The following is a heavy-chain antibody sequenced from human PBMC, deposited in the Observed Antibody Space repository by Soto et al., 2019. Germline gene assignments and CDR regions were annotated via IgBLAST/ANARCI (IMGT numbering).Heavy chain of an antibody. J-gene: IGHJ4*02. D-gene: IGHD1-26*01. V-gene: IGHV3-66*01. CDR2: IYSGGST. CDR3: ARESIVGATNTFDY. Sequence: GGSLRLSCAASGFTVSSNYMSWVRQAPGKGLEWVSIIYSGGSTYYADSVKGRFTISRGNSKNTLYLQMNSLRAEDTAVYYCARESIVGATNTFDYWGQGTLVTVSS. CDR1: GFTVSSNY.